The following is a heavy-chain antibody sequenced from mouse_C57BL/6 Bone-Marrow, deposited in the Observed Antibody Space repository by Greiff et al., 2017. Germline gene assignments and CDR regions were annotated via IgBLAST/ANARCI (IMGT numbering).Heavy chain of an antibody. CDR3: AKGRVIYYDYDGGYYFDY. CDR1: GYTFTSYW. Sequence: QVQLQQPGTELVKPGASVKLSCKASGYTFTSYWMHWVKQRPGQGLEWIGNITPSNGGTNYNEKFKSKATLTVDKSSSTAYMQLSSLTSEDSAVYYCAKGRVIYYDYDGGYYFDYGGQGTTLTVSS. CDR2: ITPSNGGT. D-gene: IGHD2-4*01. V-gene: IGHV1-53*01. J-gene: IGHJ2*01.